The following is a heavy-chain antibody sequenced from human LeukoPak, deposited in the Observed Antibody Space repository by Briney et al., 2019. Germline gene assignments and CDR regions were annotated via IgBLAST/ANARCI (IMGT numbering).Heavy chain of an antibody. D-gene: IGHD5-24*01. V-gene: IGHV3-48*03. J-gene: IGHJ4*02. CDR1: IFNFNTFE. Sequence: PGRSLRLSCEASIFNFNTFEMSWVRQAPGKGLEWIAYIGSSGSSIYYADFVKGRFTISRDNAKNSLYVEMESLRVEHTAVYFCASMRWLQFFHWGQGTLVTVSS. CDR3: ASMRWLQFFH. CDR2: IGSSGSSI.